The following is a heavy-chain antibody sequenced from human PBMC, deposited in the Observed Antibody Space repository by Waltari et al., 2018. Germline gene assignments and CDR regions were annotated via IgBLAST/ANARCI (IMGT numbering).Heavy chain of an antibody. J-gene: IGHJ4*02. V-gene: IGHV3-21*01. Sequence: EVQLVESGGGLVKPGGSLRLSCAASGFTFSSYSMNWVRPAPGKGLEWVSSISSSSSYIYYADSVKGRFTISRDNAKNSLYLQMNSLRAEDTAVYYCARGKGRQWLANFDYWGQGTLVTVSS. CDR2: ISSSSSYI. D-gene: IGHD6-19*01. CDR3: ARGKGRQWLANFDY. CDR1: GFTFSSYS.